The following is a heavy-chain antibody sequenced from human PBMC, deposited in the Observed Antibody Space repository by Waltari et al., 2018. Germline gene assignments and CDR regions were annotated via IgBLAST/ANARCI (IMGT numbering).Heavy chain of an antibody. CDR3: AKGGKGYYYYYMDV. J-gene: IGHJ6*03. Sequence: EVQLLESGGGLVQPGGSLRLSCAASGFTFSSYAMSWVRQAPGKGLEWVSAISGSGGSTSDADSVKGRFTISRDNSKNTLYLQMNSLRAEDTAVYYCAKGGKGYYYYYMDVWGKGTTVTISS. D-gene: IGHD3-16*01. CDR2: ISGSGGST. V-gene: IGHV3-23*01. CDR1: GFTFSSYA.